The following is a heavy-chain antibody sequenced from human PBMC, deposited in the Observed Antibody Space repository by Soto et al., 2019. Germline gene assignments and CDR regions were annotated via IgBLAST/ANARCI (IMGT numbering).Heavy chain of an antibody. J-gene: IGHJ6*02. CDR2: SIPSFGTA. CDR1: GGTFSSYA. CDR3: AAGDCSGGSCYRRPIHYYYYYGMDV. D-gene: IGHD2-15*01. Sequence: QVQLVQSGAEVKKPGSSVKVSCKASGGTFSSYAISWVRQAPGQGLEWMGGSIPSFGTANYAQKFQGRVTITADESTSTAYMELSSLRSEDTAVYYCAAGDCSGGSCYRRPIHYYYYYGMDVWGQGTTVTVSS. V-gene: IGHV1-69*01.